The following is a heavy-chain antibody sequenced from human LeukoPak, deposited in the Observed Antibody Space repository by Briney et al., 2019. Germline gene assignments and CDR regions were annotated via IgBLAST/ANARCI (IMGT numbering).Heavy chain of an antibody. V-gene: IGHV4-39*07. J-gene: IGHJ4*02. Sequence: SETLSLTCTVSGGSISSSSYYWGWIRQPPGKGLEWIGSIYYSGSTYYNPSLKSRVTISVDTSKSQFSLKLSSVTAADTAVYYSTRELSGSQDYWGQGTLVTVSS. CDR1: GGSISSSSYY. CDR2: IYYSGST. D-gene: IGHD3-22*01. CDR3: TRELSGSQDY.